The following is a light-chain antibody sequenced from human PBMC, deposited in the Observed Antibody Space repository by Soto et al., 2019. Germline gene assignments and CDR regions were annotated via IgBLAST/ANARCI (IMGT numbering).Light chain of an antibody. J-gene: IGKJ4*01. CDR1: QSISSW. CDR2: DAS. CDR3: QQANSFPLT. Sequence: EIQRTQSPSTLSASVGDRVTITCRASQSISSWLAWYQQKQGKAPKLLIYDASSLESGVPSRFSGSGSGTDGTLTISSLQTEDGATYDCQQANSFPLTFGGGTKVDIK. V-gene: IGKV1-5*01.